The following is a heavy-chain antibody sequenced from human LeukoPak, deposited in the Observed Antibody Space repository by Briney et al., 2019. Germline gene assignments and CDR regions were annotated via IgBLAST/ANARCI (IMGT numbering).Heavy chain of an antibody. CDR1: GFTFRDYA. D-gene: IGHD3-22*01. J-gene: IGHJ3*02. CDR2: IRSKVYGGTT. CDR3: TRDPYYFDSSGYYHHAFDI. Sequence: GGSLRLSCTVFGFTFRDYAVSWVRQAPGKGLECIGFIRSKVYGGTTEYAASVKGRFTISRDDSKRTAYLQMNSLKTEGTAVYYCTRDPYYFDSSGYYHHAFDIWGQGTMVAVSS. V-gene: IGHV3-49*04.